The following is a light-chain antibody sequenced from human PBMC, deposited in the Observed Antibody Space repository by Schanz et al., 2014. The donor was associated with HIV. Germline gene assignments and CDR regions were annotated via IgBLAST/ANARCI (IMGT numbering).Light chain of an antibody. CDR3: QQYHTYPPT. Sequence: DIQMTQSPSSLSASVGDRVTITCRASQSISIYLNWYQQKPGKAPKLLIFAASSLQSGVPSKFSGSGSGTDFTLTITSLQPEDFATYYCQQYHTYPPTFGGGTKVEIK. J-gene: IGKJ4*01. CDR1: QSISIY. CDR2: AAS. V-gene: IGKV1-16*02.